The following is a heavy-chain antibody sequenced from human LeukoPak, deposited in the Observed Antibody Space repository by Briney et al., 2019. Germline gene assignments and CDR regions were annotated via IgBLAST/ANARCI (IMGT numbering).Heavy chain of an antibody. J-gene: IGHJ4*02. Sequence: PSETLSLTCTVSGGSISSGSYYWSWIRQPAGKGLEWIGRIYTSGSTNYNPSLKSRVTISVDTSKNQFSLKLSSVTAADTAVYYCARAPISVTTVNWGYCFDYWGQGTLVTVSS. V-gene: IGHV4-61*02. CDR1: GGSISSGSYY. D-gene: IGHD4-17*01. CDR2: IYTSGST. CDR3: ARAPISVTTVNWGYCFDY.